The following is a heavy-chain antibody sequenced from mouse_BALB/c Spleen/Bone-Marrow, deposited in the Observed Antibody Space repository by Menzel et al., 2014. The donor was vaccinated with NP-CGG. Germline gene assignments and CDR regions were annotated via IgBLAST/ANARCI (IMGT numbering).Heavy chain of an antibody. CDR2: IYYSGTI. Sequence: VQLKQSGPGLVKPSQTVSLTCTVTGISITTGNYRWSWIRQFPGNKLEWIGHIYYSGTITYNPSLTSRTTITRDTSKNQFFLEMNSLTAEDKATYYCARGAMITTGYFDYWGQGTTLTVSS. CDR3: ARGAMITTGYFDY. CDR1: GISITTGNYR. D-gene: IGHD2-4*01. V-gene: IGHV3-5*02. J-gene: IGHJ2*01.